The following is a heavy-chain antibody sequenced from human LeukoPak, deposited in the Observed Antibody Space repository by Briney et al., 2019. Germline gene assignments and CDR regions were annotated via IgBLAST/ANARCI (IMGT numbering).Heavy chain of an antibody. CDR2: ISAYNGNT. V-gene: IGHV1-18*01. D-gene: IGHD6-13*01. Sequence: GASVKVSCKASGYTFTSYGISWVRQTPGQGLEWMGWISAYNGNTNYAQKLQGRVTMTTDTSTSTAYMELRSLRSDDTAVYYCAREGEYIDIRQQLFPEDYWGQGTLVTVSS. CDR1: GYTFTSYG. CDR3: AREGEYIDIRQQLFPEDY. J-gene: IGHJ4*02.